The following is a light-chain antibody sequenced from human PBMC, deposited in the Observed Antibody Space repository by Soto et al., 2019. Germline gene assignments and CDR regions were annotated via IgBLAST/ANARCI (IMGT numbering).Light chain of an antibody. Sequence: DIQMTQSAFTLSASVKDRVTITFRASQSVSRWLAWYQQKPGKAPKLLIYEASYLQSGVPSRFSGSGSGTEFTLDISSLQPDDFATYYCQQYNTYWTFGQGTKVDIK. CDR3: QQYNTYWT. CDR1: QSVSRW. V-gene: IGKV1-5*03. J-gene: IGKJ1*01. CDR2: EAS.